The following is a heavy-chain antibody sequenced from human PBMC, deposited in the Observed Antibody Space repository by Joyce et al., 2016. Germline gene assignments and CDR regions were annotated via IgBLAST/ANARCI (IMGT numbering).Heavy chain of an antibody. CDR2: INRDGGRT. Sequence: EVQLVESGGGLVQPGGSLRLSWSASGFTFSRYWMYWVRKAPGKGRVCDSRINRDGGRTTYADSVKGRFTISRYNANNTLYLQMNSLRAEDTAVYYCARLRRWSGPSDCWGQGTLVTVSS. J-gene: IGHJ4*02. CDR3: ARLRRWSGPSDC. V-gene: IGHV3-74*03. CDR1: GFTFSRYW. D-gene: IGHD4-23*01.